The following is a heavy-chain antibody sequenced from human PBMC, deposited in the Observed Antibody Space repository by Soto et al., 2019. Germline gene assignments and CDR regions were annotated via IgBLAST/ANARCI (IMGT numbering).Heavy chain of an antibody. D-gene: IGHD6-19*01. Sequence: GGSLRLSCAASGFTVSSNYMSWVRQAPGKGLEWVSVIYSGGSTYYADSVKGRFTISRDNSKNTLYLQMNSLRAEDTAVYYCARETVAVAGTTTTYYFDYWGQGTLVTVSS. CDR2: IYSGGST. CDR1: GFTVSSNY. J-gene: IGHJ4*02. V-gene: IGHV3-53*01. CDR3: ARETVAVAGTTTTYYFDY.